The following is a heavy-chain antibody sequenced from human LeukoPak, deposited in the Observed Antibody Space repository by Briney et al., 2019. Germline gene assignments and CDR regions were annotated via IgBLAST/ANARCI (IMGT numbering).Heavy chain of an antibody. CDR3: AKDSQSVAFFLDDAFDL. V-gene: IGHV3-23*01. CDR2: ISATGSTT. CDR1: GLTFSTYA. Sequence: PRGSLRLSCTASGLTFSTYALSWVRQTPGKGLEWLSVISATGSTTYYADSVRGRFTISRDNSKNTLYLQMNSLRAEDTAVYYCAKDSQSVAFFLDDAFDLWGHRTIVSASA. D-gene: IGHD2/OR15-2a*01. J-gene: IGHJ3*01.